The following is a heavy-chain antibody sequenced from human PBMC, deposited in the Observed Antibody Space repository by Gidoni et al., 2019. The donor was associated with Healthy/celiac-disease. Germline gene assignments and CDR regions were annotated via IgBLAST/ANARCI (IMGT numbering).Heavy chain of an antibody. D-gene: IGHD1-26*01. Sequence: EVQLVESGGGLVQPGRSLRLSCAASGFTFDDYAMHWVRQAPGKGLEWVSGISWNSGSIGYADSVKGRFTISRDNAKNSLYLQMNSLRAEDTALYYCAKSPYSGSYSVGFDIWGQGTMVTVSS. CDR1: GFTFDDYA. CDR2: ISWNSGSI. V-gene: IGHV3-9*01. J-gene: IGHJ3*02. CDR3: AKSPYSGSYSVGFDI.